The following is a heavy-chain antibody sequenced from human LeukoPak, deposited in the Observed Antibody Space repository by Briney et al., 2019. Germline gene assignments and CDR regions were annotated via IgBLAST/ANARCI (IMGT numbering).Heavy chain of an antibody. CDR3: SRDRLGGLDL. D-gene: IGHD5-12*01. J-gene: IGHJ5*02. Sequence: PGGSLRLSCAASGFTFSSYSMNWVRQAPGKGLEWVSYISSSSSTIFYGDSVKGRFTISRDNAKNSVYLQMNSLRPEDTAVYYCSRDRLGGLDLWGQGTLVTVSS. CDR2: ISSSSSTI. CDR1: GFTFSSYS. V-gene: IGHV3-48*04.